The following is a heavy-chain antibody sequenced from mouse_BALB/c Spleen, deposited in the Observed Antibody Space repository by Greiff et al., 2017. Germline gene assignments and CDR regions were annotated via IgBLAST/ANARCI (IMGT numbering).Heavy chain of an antibody. CDR3: ARSYYYGSTYWYFDV. V-gene: IGHV3-2*02. J-gene: IGHJ1*01. CDR2: ISYSGST. D-gene: IGHD1-1*01. CDR1: GYSITSDYA. Sequence: EVMLVESGPGLVKPSQSLSLTCTVTGYSITSDYAWNWIRQFPGNKLEWMGYISYSGSTSYNPSLKSRISITRDTSKNQFFLQLNSVTTEDTATYYCARSYYYGSTYWYFDVWGAGTTVTVSS.